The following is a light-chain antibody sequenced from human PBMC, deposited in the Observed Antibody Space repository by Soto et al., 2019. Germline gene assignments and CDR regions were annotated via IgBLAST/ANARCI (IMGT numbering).Light chain of an antibody. Sequence: EIVLTQSPGTLSLSPGERATLSCRASQSVSSSYLAWYQQKPGQAPRLLIYAASSRATGIPDRFSGSGSGTDSTLTSGRLEPEVFAVFYGKQYGSPPPTFGGGTKVEIK. CDR1: QSVSSSY. CDR2: AAS. V-gene: IGKV3-20*01. J-gene: IGKJ4*01. CDR3: KQYGSPPPT.